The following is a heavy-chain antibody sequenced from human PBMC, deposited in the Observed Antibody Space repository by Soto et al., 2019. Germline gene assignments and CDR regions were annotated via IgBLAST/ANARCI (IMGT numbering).Heavy chain of an antibody. CDR2: INPSGGST. V-gene: IGHV1-46*03. D-gene: IGHD6-6*01. Sequence: ASVKVSCKASGYTFTSYYMHWVRQAPGQGLEWMGIINPSGGSTSYAQKFQGRVTMTRDTSTSSVYMELSSLRSEDTAVYYCARVGIAARSRYWFDPWGQGTRVTVSS. CDR1: GYTFTSYY. J-gene: IGHJ5*02. CDR3: ARVGIAARSRYWFDP.